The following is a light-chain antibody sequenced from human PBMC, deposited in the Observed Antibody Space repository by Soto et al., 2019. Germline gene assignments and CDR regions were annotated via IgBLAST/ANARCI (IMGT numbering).Light chain of an antibody. V-gene: IGKV3-20*01. J-gene: IGKJ1*01. CDR3: QQHGSSGA. CDR1: QIVSNNY. CDR2: GAS. Sequence: FTQSSCTLCVSTSVRAASSNKASQIVSNNYLAWYQQKPGQAPRLLIYGASNRATGIPDRFSGSGAGTDFTLTINRLEPEDLAVYYCQQHGSSGACDQGNKV.